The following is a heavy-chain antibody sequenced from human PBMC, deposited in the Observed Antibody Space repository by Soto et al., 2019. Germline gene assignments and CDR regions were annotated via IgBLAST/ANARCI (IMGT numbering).Heavy chain of an antibody. CDR1: XXXFXXXX. V-gene: IGHV3-15*07. CDR3: TTAPAAYSTLDY. D-gene: IGHD2-2*01. J-gene: IGHJ4*02. Sequence: GGSLRLSCXASXXXFXXXXXXXXXQAPGKGLEWVGPIQSKTDGGKTDYAAPVKGRFTISRDDSKNTLYLQMNSLKTEDTAVYYCTTAPAAYSTLDYWGQGTLVTVSS. CDR2: IQSKTDGGKT.